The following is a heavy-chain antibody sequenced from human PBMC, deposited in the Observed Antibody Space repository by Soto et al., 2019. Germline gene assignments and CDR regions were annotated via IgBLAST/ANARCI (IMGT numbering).Heavy chain of an antibody. CDR1: NGAISGFY. J-gene: IGHJ4*02. D-gene: IGHD1-26*01. CDR3: VRVGVGSGNHFDS. V-gene: IGHV4-59*12. CDR2: IHYSGRT. Sequence: SETLSLTCSVSNGAISGFYWTWIRQPPGKILEWIGYIHYSGRTDYNPSLTSRATMSVDTSKNQFSLNLKSITAADTAVYYCVRVGVGSGNHFDSWGRGTLVTVSS.